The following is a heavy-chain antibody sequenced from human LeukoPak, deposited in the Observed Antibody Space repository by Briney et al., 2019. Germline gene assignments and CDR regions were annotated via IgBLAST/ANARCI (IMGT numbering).Heavy chain of an antibody. Sequence: PSETLSLTCTVSGGSITSSPYYWAWLRQPPGKGLEWIASVSYSGNTFYNPSLRGRATISADTSRNHFSVRLTSVTAADTAMYYCTRVMTGSRCDCWGQGTLVTV. CDR3: TRVMTGSRCDC. CDR1: GGSITSSPYY. D-gene: IGHD3-10*01. J-gene: IGHJ4*02. V-gene: IGHV4-39*02. CDR2: VSYSGNT.